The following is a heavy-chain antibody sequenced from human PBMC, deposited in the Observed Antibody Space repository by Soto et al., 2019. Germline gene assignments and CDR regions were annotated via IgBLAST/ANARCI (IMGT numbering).Heavy chain of an antibody. CDR3: ARLSGSYIWAVNYFDS. V-gene: IGHV4-30-4*01. CDR1: GGSMNHGDYY. Sequence: QVQLQESGPGLVKPSQTLSLTCNVSGGSMNHGDYYWSWVRQSPETGLEWIGFIYVTGTTYYNPSFTSRVTISVDRSRSQFSLRLTSVTAEDTAVYFCARLSGSYIWAVNYFDSWGQGSLVTVSS. J-gene: IGHJ4*02. CDR2: IYVTGTT. D-gene: IGHD1-26*01.